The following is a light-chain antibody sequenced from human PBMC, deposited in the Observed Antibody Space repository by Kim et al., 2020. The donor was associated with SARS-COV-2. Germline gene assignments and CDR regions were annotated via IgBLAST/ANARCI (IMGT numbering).Light chain of an antibody. V-gene: IGLV1-44*01. CDR2: NNN. CDR1: SSNIGNNI. J-gene: IGLJ3*02. CDR3: AAWDDSLNGWV. Sequence: QSVLTQPPSASGTPGQRVTISCSGGSSNIGNNIVNWYQQLPGAAPKLLMYNNNQRPSGVPDRFSGSKSGTSASLAISGLQPEDEADFYCAAWDDSLNGWVFGGGTQLTVL.